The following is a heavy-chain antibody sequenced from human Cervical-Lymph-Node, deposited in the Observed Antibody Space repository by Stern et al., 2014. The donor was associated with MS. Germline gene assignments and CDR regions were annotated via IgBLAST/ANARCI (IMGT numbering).Heavy chain of an antibody. J-gene: IGHJ4*02. CDR1: GFSFSTYR. CDR3: ATRGSRVAGAIPSDY. V-gene: IGHV3-21*01. D-gene: IGHD2-15*01. Sequence: EVQLEESGGGLVKPGGSLRLSCAASGFSFSTYRMTWVRQAPGKGLEWVSSISNSGTYIYYADSVKGRFTISRDNAKNSLYLQMNSLRAEDTAVYYCATRGSRVAGAIPSDYGGQGTLVGVS. CDR2: ISNSGTYI.